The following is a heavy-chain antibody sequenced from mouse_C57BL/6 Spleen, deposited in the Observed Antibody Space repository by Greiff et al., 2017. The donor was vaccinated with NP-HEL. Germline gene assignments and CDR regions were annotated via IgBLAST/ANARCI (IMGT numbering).Heavy chain of an antibody. Sequence: VQLQQSGAELVKPGASVKLSCKASGYTFTSYWMHWVKQRPGQGLEWIGMIHPNSGSTNYNEKFKSKATLTVDKSSSTAYMQLSSLTSEDSAVYYCARARQLPFDYWGQGTTLTVSS. V-gene: IGHV1-64*01. CDR2: IHPNSGST. D-gene: IGHD3-2*01. CDR3: ARARQLPFDY. J-gene: IGHJ2*01. CDR1: GYTFTSYW.